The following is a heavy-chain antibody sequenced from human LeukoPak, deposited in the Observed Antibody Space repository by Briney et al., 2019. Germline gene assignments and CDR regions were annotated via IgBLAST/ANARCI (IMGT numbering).Heavy chain of an antibody. CDR3: ARRADSSGYYGDDY. CDR1: GGSFSGYY. V-gene: IGHV4-34*01. CDR2: INHSGST. Sequence: SETLSLTCAVYGGSFSGYYWSWIRQPPGKGLEWIGEINHSGSTNYNPSLKSRVTISVDTSKNQFSLKLSSATAADTAVYYCARRADSSGYYGDDYWGQGTLVTVSS. D-gene: IGHD3-22*01. J-gene: IGHJ4*02.